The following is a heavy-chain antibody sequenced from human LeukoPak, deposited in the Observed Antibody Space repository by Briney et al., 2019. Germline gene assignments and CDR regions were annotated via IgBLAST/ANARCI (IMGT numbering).Heavy chain of an antibody. V-gene: IGHV4-30-2*01. CDR2: IYHSGST. J-gene: IGHJ5*02. D-gene: IGHD3-22*01. CDR3: ARGPSGDSSGYYFSGWFDP. CDR1: GGSISSGGYY. Sequence: SQTLSLTCTVSGGSISSGGYYWSWIRQPPGKGLERIGYIYHSGSTYYNPSLKSRVTISVDRSKNQFSLKLSSVTAADTAVYYCARGPSGDSSGYYFSGWFDPWGQGTLVTVSS.